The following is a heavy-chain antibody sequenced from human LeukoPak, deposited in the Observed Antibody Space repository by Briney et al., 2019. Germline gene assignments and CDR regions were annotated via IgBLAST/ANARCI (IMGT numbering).Heavy chain of an antibody. CDR2: ISSSSSTI. Sequence: GGSLRLSCAASGFTFSSDAMSWVRQAPGKGLEWVSYISSSSSTIYYADSMKGRSTISRDNAKNTLYLQMNSLRAEDTAVYYCAKVGSGYSYYFDYWGQGTLVTVSS. J-gene: IGHJ4*02. V-gene: IGHV3-48*01. CDR1: GFTFSSDA. D-gene: IGHD5-18*01. CDR3: AKVGSGYSYYFDY.